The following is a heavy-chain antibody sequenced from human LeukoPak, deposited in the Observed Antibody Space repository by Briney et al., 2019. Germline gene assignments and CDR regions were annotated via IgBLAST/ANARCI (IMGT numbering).Heavy chain of an antibody. CDR1: GGSISSSSYY. V-gene: IGHV4-39*01. J-gene: IGHJ3*02. CDR3: ARSIAGLLWFGEPSSRPNDAFDI. D-gene: IGHD3-10*01. CDR2: IYYSGGT. Sequence: SETLSLTCTVSGGSISSSSYYWGWIRQPPGKGLEWIGTIYYSGGTYYNPSLKSRVTISVDTSKNQFSLQLNSVTAADTAVYYCARSIAGLLWFGEPSSRPNDAFDIWGQGTMVTVSS.